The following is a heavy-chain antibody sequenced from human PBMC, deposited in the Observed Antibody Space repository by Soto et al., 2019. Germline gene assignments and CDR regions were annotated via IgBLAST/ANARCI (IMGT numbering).Heavy chain of an antibody. CDR3: ARAGTGPAAIYYYYGMDV. V-gene: IGHV1-69*06. Sequence: SVKVSCKASGGTFSSYAISWVRRAPGQGLEWMGGIIPIFGTANYAQKFQGRVTITADKSTSTAYMELSSLRSEDTAVYYCARAGTGPAAIYYYYGMDVWGQGTTVTVSS. J-gene: IGHJ6*02. CDR1: GGTFSSYA. D-gene: IGHD2-2*01. CDR2: IIPIFGTA.